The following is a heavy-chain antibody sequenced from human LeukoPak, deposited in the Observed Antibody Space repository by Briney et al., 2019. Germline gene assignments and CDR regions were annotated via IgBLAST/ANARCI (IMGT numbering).Heavy chain of an antibody. J-gene: IGHJ4*02. CDR3: AKGKNTGSYLTHVDY. Sequence: GGSLRLSCAASGFTFDDYTMHWVRQAPGKGLEWVSLITWDGGSTYYADSVKGRFTISRDNSKNSLYLQMNSLRTEDTALYYCAKGKNTGSYLTHVDYWGQGTLVTVSS. D-gene: IGHD3-10*01. CDR2: ITWDGGST. CDR1: GFTFDDYT. V-gene: IGHV3-43*01.